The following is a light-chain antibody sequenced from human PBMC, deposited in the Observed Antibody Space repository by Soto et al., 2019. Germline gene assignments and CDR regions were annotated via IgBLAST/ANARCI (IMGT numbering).Light chain of an antibody. J-gene: IGLJ3*02. CDR1: SSDVGSYNF. CDR2: EVN. CDR3: CSYAGSTTWV. Sequence: QSVLTQPASVSGSPGQSITVSCTGTSSDVGSYNFVSWYQQHPDKVPKLIIYEVNKRPSGVSNRFSGSKSGNTASLTISGLQAEDEADYYCCSYAGSTTWVFGGGTKVTVL. V-gene: IGLV2-23*02.